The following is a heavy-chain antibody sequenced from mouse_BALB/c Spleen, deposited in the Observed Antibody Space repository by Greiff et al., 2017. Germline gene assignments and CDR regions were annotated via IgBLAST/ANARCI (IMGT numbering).Heavy chain of an antibody. CDR3: ARGGYYGPFYFDY. CDR1: GYSFTSYW. CDR2: IDPSDSET. J-gene: IGHJ2*01. D-gene: IGHD1-1*01. V-gene: IGHV1S126*01. Sequence: VQLQQSGPQLVRPGASVKISCKASGYSFTSYWMHWVKQRPGQGLEWIGMIDPSDSETRLNQKFKDKATLTVDKSSSTAYMQLSSPTSEDSAVYYCARGGYYGPFYFDYWGQGTTLTVSS.